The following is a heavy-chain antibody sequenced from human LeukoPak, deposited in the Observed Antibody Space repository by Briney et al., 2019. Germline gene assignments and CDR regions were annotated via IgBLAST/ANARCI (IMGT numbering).Heavy chain of an antibody. Sequence: SETLSLTCAVYGGSFSGYYWSWIRQPPGKGLEWIGEINHSGSTNYNPSLKSRVTISVDTSKNQFSLKLSSVTAADTAVYYCARRPLVGATRPDYWGQGTLVTVSS. V-gene: IGHV4-34*01. CDR3: ARRPLVGATRPDY. CDR2: INHSGST. CDR1: GGSFSGYY. J-gene: IGHJ4*02. D-gene: IGHD1-26*01.